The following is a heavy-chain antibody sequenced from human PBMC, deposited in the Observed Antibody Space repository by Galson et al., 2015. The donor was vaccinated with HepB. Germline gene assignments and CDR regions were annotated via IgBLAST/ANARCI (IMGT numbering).Heavy chain of an antibody. CDR2: IKSKTDGGTT. Sequence: SLRLSCAASGFTFSNAWMSWVRQAPGKGLEWVGRIKSKTDGGTTDYAAPVKGRFTISRDDSKNTLYLQMNSLKTEDTAVYYCTTAYYDILTVAQTPSRPVWGQGTMVTVSS. CDR3: TTAYYDILTVAQTPSRPV. D-gene: IGHD3-9*01. V-gene: IGHV3-15*01. J-gene: IGHJ3*01. CDR1: GFTFSNAW.